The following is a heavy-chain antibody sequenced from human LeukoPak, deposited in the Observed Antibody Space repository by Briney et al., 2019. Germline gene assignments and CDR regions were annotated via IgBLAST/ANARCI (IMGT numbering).Heavy chain of an antibody. CDR1: GFTFSADW. J-gene: IGHJ4*02. V-gene: IGHV3-7*01. CDR2: IKQDGSEK. CDR3: ARERYFDWSPVYYFDY. Sequence: GGSLRLSCAASGFTFSADWMSWVRQAPGKGLEWVANIKQDGSEKNYVDSVKGRFTISRDNAKKSLYLQMNSLRAEDTAVYYCARERYFDWSPVYYFDYWGQGTLVTVSS. D-gene: IGHD3-9*01.